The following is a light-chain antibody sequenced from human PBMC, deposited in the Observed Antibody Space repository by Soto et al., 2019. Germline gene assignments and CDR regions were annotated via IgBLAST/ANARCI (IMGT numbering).Light chain of an antibody. Sequence: DIQMTQSPSSLSASVGDRVTITCQASQDISNYLNWYQQKPGKAPKLLIYDASNLETGVPSRFSGSGSGTEFTLTISSLQPEDFATYYCLQYNSYPFTFGQGTRLEIK. CDR2: DAS. CDR1: QDISNY. CDR3: LQYNSYPFT. V-gene: IGKV1-33*01. J-gene: IGKJ5*01.